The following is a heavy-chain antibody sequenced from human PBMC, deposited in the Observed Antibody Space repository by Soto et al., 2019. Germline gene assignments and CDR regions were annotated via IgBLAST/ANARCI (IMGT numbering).Heavy chain of an antibody. D-gene: IGHD2-15*01. CDR2: IYYSGST. Sequence: ASETLSLTCTVSGGSISSSSYYWGWIRQPPGKGLEWIGSIYYSGSTYYNPSLKSRVTISVDTSKNQFSLKLSSVTAADTAVYYCARHVRFVVVVAATDWFDPWGQGTLVTVSS. CDR3: ARHVRFVVVVAATDWFDP. J-gene: IGHJ5*02. V-gene: IGHV4-39*01. CDR1: GGSISSSSYY.